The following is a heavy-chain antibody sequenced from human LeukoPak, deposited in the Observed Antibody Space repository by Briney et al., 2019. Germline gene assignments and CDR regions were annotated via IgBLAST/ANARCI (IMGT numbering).Heavy chain of an antibody. CDR1: GFTVSSNY. CDR3: SRGVQSEP. Sequence: GGSLRLSCAISGFTVSSNYMSWVRQAPGKGLEWVSVISSDGNTYYADSVKGRFSISRDNSENMVYLQMNSLRDEDTAVYYCSRGVQSEPWGQGALVSVSS. V-gene: IGHV3-53*05. J-gene: IGHJ5*02. CDR2: ISSDGNT.